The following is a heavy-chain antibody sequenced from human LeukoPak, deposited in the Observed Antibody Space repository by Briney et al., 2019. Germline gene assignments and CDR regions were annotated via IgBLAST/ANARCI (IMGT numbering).Heavy chain of an antibody. V-gene: IGHV3-23*01. CDR3: ARDPPDYYDSSGHDY. CDR1: GFPFCIYA. CDR2: ISGSGTST. Sequence: PGGSLSLFCAAWGFPFCIYAMIGVRRAPGEGPEGVSGISGSGTSTFYAGFVKGRFTISRDNSKSMLYLQMNSLRAEDTAVYYCARDPPDYYDSSGHDYWGQGTLVAVSS. D-gene: IGHD3-22*01. J-gene: IGHJ4*02.